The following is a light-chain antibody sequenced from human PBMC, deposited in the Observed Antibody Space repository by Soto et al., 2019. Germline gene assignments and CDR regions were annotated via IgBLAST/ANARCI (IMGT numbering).Light chain of an antibody. J-gene: IGLJ1*01. V-gene: IGLV1-44*01. CDR3: QSSDSSLNV. CDR2: LND. Sequence: QSVLTQPPSLSATPGQRVNISCSGSFSNIGDNAVNWYQQLPGAAPKLLIYLNDQRPSGVPDRFSGSKSGTSAFLAISGLQSEDEADYYCQSSDSSLNVFGTGTKLTVL. CDR1: FSNIGDNA.